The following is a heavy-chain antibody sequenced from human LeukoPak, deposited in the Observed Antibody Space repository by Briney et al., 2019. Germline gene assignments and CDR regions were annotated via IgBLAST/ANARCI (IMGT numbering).Heavy chain of an antibody. Sequence: GESLKISCEASGYSFTRYWIAWVRQMPGKGLEWMGIIFPSDSDTRYSPSFQGRVTISADTSISTAYLHWNSLTASDTAIYYCARARYCSVGDCYSDYWGQGTLVTVSS. CDR2: IFPSDSDT. CDR3: ARARYCSVGDCYSDY. D-gene: IGHD2-15*01. J-gene: IGHJ4*02. V-gene: IGHV5-51*01. CDR1: GYSFTRYW.